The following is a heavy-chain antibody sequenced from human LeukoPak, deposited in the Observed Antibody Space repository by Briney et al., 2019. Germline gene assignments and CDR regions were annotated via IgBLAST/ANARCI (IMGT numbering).Heavy chain of an antibody. J-gene: IGHJ6*04. Sequence: GGSLRLSCAASGFTFSDYYMSWIRQAPGKGLEWVANIKQDGSEKYYVDSVKGRFTISRDNAKNSLYLQMNSLRAEDTAVYYCARDHGFGQADVWGKGTTVTVSS. CDR3: ARDHGFGQADV. CDR1: GFTFSDYY. D-gene: IGHD3-10*01. CDR2: IKQDGSEK. V-gene: IGHV3-7*01.